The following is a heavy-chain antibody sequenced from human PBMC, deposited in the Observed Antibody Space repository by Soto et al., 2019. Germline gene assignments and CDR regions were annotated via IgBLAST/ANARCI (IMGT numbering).Heavy chain of an antibody. CDR2: VADSGKS. CDR3: ARETGDIVVVVAATRFDY. D-gene: IGHD2-15*01. Sequence: PSETLSLTCTISGGSPSYYYWSWVRQPPGKGLEWIGNVADSGKSSYSPSLRSRLTISVDTSNTRLSLTLSSVTAADTAVYYCARETGDIVVVVAATRFDYWGQGTLVTVSS. J-gene: IGHJ4*02. V-gene: IGHV4-59*12. CDR1: GGSPSYYY.